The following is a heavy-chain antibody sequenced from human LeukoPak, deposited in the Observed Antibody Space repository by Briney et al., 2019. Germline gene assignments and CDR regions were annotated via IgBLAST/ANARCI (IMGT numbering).Heavy chain of an antibody. CDR3: ARERLQGYFQH. CDR1: GYTFTSYA. J-gene: IGHJ1*01. Sequence: GASVKVSCKASGYTFTSYAMHWVRQAPGQRLEWMGWVNAGNGNTKYSQKFQGRVTITRDTSASTAYMELSSLRSEDTAVYYCARERLQGYFQHWGQGTLVTVSS. V-gene: IGHV1-3*01. D-gene: IGHD4-11*01. CDR2: VNAGNGNT.